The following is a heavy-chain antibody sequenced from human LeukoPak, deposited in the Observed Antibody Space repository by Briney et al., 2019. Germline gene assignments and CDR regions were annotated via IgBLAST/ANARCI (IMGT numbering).Heavy chain of an antibody. Sequence: GGSLRLSCAASGFTVSSNYMSWVRQAPGKGLEWVSVIYSGGSTYYADSVKGRFTISRDNAKNSLYLQMNSLRAEDTAVYYCARGGDQRHYFDYWGQGTLVTVSS. V-gene: IGHV3-66*01. CDR1: GFTVSSNY. CDR3: ARGGDQRHYFDY. J-gene: IGHJ4*02. D-gene: IGHD2-21*01. CDR2: IYSGGST.